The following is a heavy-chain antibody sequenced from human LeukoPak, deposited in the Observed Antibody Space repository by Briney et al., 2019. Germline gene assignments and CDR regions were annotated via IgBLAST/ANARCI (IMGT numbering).Heavy chain of an antibody. D-gene: IGHD5-18*01. CDR1: GFTLSSYA. V-gene: IGHV3-23*01. CDR3: AKSRNSYGYDWFDP. CDR2: ISGSGGST. J-gene: IGHJ5*02. Sequence: PGGSLRLSCAASGFTLSSYAMSWVRQAPGKGLEWVSAISGSGGSTYYADSVKGRFTISRDNSKNTLYLQVNSLRAEDTAVYYCAKSRNSYGYDWFDPWGQGTLVTVSS.